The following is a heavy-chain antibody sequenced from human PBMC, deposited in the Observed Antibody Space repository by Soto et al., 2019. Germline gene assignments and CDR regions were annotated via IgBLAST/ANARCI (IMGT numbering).Heavy chain of an antibody. CDR1: GFTFDDYA. CDR2: ISWNSGSR. CDR3: TKARGLTGAKFDS. J-gene: IGHJ4*02. D-gene: IGHD3-10*01. Sequence: EVQLVESGGGLVQPGRSLRLSCAASGFTFDDYAMHWVRQAPGKGLEWVSGISWNSGSRGYADSVMGRFTISRDNAQNSLSRRMNSLRPEDTALYYCTKARGLTGAKFDSWGQGTLVIVSS. V-gene: IGHV3-9*01.